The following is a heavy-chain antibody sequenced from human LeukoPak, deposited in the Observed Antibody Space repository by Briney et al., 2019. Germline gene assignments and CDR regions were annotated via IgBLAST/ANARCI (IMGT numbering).Heavy chain of an antibody. Sequence: GGSLRLSCAASGFTFSSYGMHWVRQAPGKGLEWVAFIRYDGSNKYYADSVKGRFTISRDNSKNPLYLQMNSLRAEDTAVYYCAKDGIGHCSSTSCYAWAYFDYWGQGTLVTVSS. V-gene: IGHV3-30*02. CDR3: AKDGIGHCSSTSCYAWAYFDY. J-gene: IGHJ4*02. CDR2: IRYDGSNK. CDR1: GFTFSSYG. D-gene: IGHD2-2*01.